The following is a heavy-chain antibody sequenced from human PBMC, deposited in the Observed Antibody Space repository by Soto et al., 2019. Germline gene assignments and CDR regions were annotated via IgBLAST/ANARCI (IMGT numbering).Heavy chain of an antibody. D-gene: IGHD2-8*01. J-gene: IGHJ5*02. Sequence: EVQLVESGGGLVKPGGSLRLSCAASGFTFNTYDMNWVRQAPGKGLKWVSSITTSSAYIYYADSLKGRITISRDNAKNTLVLQMTSLRAEDTVVFCCFRSGTACLLRHSWFETWGQGTLVTIS. CDR2: ITTSSAYI. CDR1: GFTFNTYD. V-gene: IGHV3-21*01. CDR3: FRSGTACLLRHSWFET.